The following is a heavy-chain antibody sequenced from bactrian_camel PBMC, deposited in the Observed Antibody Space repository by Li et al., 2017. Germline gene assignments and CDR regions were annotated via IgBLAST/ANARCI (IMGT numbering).Heavy chain of an antibody. CDR2: ISSKGSIT. CDR3: AADPLACTVVAARGGFGY. J-gene: IGHJ6*01. D-gene: IGHD6*01. V-gene: IGHV3S63*01. Sequence: QLVESGGGLVQAGSSLKLSCVASHFTFSNSRNCMGWFRQAPGEEREGVARISSKGSITRYADSVKGRFTISKDNAKNALYLQMNSLKPEDTAMYYCAADPLACTVVAARGGFGYWGQGTQVTVS. CDR1: HFTFSNSRNC.